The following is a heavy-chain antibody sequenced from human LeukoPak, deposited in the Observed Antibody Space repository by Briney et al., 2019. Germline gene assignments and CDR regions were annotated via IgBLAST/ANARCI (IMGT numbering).Heavy chain of an antibody. Sequence: ASVKVSCKASGGTFSSYAISWVRQAPGQGLEWMGGIIPIFGTANYAQKFQGRVTITADESTSTAYMELSSLRSEDTAVYYCARGGLYSAKQRIDYWGQGTLVTVSS. CDR1: GGTFSSYA. V-gene: IGHV1-69*13. CDR3: ARGGLYSAKQRIDY. CDR2: IIPIFGTA. D-gene: IGHD4-11*01. J-gene: IGHJ4*02.